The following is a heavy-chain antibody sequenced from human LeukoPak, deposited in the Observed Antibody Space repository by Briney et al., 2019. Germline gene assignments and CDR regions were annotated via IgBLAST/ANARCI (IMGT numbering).Heavy chain of an antibody. CDR2: IYYSGST. D-gene: IGHD6-19*01. Sequence: PSETLSLTCTVSGGSISSYYWSWIRQPPGKGLEWIGYIYYSGSTNYNPSLKSRVTISVDTSKNQFSLKLSSVTAADTAVYYCAREGTVPGSIDYWGQGALVTVSS. CDR1: GGSISSYY. J-gene: IGHJ4*02. V-gene: IGHV4-59*01. CDR3: AREGTVPGSIDY.